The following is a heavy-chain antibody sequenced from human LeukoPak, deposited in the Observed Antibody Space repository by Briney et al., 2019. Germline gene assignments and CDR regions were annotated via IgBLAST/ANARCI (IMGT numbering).Heavy chain of an antibody. CDR2: IYYSGST. CDR3: SRGQTGYSGYYYYYYMDV. D-gene: IGHD3-9*01. V-gene: IGHV4-59*01. CDR1: GGSISSYY. J-gene: IGHJ6*03. Sequence: SETLSLTCTVSGGSISSYYWSWLRQPPGKGLEWIGYIYYSGSTNYNTSLKRRVTISVDTSKKQFSLKMRCGTAADTAVYYCSRGQTGYSGYYYYYYMDVWGKGTTVTVSS.